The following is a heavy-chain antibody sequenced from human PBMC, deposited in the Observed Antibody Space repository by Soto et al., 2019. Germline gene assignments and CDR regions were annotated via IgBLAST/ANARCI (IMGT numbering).Heavy chain of an antibody. V-gene: IGHV1-8*01. J-gene: IGHJ6*02. D-gene: IGHD2-15*01. CDR1: GYTFSSYD. Sequence: QVQLVQSGAEVKKPGASVKVSCKASGYTFSSYDINWVPQATGQGLEWMGWMNPKSGHTGSAQKFQGRVTMTRDTSISTAYMGLSSLRSEDTAIYYCARTDGGLDVWGQGTTVTVSS. CDR2: MNPKSGHT. CDR3: ARTDGGLDV.